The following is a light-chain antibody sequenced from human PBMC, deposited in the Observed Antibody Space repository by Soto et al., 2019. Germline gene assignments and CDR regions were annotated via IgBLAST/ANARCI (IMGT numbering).Light chain of an antibody. CDR3: ATWDTKLSAVV. Sequence: QSVLTQPPSMSAAPGQKVTISCSGSSSNVGNNFVSWYQHLPGPAHKLLMFAHSQRPSGIPDRFFASKSGASATLSITGPQAGDEAVYYCATWDTKLSAVVFGGGTKLTVL. CDR2: AHS. J-gene: IGLJ2*01. V-gene: IGLV1-51*01. CDR1: SSNVGNNF.